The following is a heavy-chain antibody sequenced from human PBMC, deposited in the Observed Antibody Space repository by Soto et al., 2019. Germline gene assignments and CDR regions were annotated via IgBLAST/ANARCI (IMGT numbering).Heavy chain of an antibody. Sequence: SETLSLTCTVSGGSISSGDYYWSWIRQPPGKGLEWIGYIYYSGSTYYNPSLKSRVTISVDTSKNQFSLKLSSVTAADTAVYYCARGQVYYDFWSGYYGSYYGMDVWGQGTTVTVSS. CDR2: IYYSGST. CDR3: ARGQVYYDFWSGYYGSYYGMDV. J-gene: IGHJ6*02. CDR1: GGSISSGDYY. V-gene: IGHV4-30-4*01. D-gene: IGHD3-3*01.